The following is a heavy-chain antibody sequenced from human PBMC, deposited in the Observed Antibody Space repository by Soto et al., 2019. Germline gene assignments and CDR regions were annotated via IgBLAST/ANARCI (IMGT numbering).Heavy chain of an antibody. CDR3: EHRHRDESDGGYSTLKVDF. V-gene: IGHV2-5*02. CDR1: GFSLSTSSVC. CDR2: LYCDYDK. J-gene: IGHJ4*02. Sequence: SGATLVNPTHTLTLTFTLSGFSLSTSSVCLAWIRHPPGKALEFLALLYCDYDKRYRPSLDIRLNITQDTSKNQVVLRLENVEAADTGTYVCEHRHRDESDGGYSTLKVDFWCQGALVTVFS. D-gene: IGHD2-2*03.